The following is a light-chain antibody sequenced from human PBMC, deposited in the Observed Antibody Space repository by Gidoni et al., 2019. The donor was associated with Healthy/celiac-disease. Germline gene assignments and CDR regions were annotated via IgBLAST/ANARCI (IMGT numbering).Light chain of an antibody. Sequence: DIQLTQSPSSLSASVGDRVTINCRASQSISSYLNWYQQKPGKAPKRLIYAASSLQSGVPSRFSGSGSGTDFTLTISSLQPEDFATYYCQQSYSTPRTFGQGTKLEIK. CDR3: QQSYSTPRT. J-gene: IGKJ2*01. V-gene: IGKV1-39*01. CDR2: AAS. CDR1: QSISSY.